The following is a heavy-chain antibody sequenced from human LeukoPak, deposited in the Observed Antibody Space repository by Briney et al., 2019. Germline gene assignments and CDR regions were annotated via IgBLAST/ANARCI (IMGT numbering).Heavy chain of an antibody. CDR3: ARVSLPYYYDSSGYSHYFDY. J-gene: IGHJ4*02. CDR2: IRYDGSNK. CDR1: RFTFSSYG. V-gene: IGHV3-30*02. D-gene: IGHD3-22*01. Sequence: GGSLRLSCAASRFTFSSYGMHWVRQAPGKGLEWVAFIRYDGSNKYYADSVKGRFTTSRDNAKNSLYLQMNSLRPEDTALYYCARVSLPYYYDSSGYSHYFDYWGQGTLVTVSS.